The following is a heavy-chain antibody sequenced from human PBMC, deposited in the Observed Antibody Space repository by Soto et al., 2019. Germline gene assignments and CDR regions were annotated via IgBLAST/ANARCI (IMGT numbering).Heavy chain of an antibody. V-gene: IGHV1-18*01. CDR1: GYTFTSYG. J-gene: IGHJ4*02. Sequence: QVQLVQSGAEVKKPGASVKVSCKASGYTFTSYGISWVRQAPGQGLEWMGWISAYNGNTNYEQKLQGRVTMTTDTSTSTAYMELRSLRSDDTAVYYCAGKGPPPEYCSGGSCYTFDYWGQGTLVTVSS. CDR3: AGKGPPPEYCSGGSCYTFDY. D-gene: IGHD2-15*01. CDR2: ISAYNGNT.